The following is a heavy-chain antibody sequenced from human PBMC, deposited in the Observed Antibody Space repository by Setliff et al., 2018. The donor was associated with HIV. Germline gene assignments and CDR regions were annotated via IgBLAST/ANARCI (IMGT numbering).Heavy chain of an antibody. D-gene: IGHD4-17*01. CDR3: AKDNLYGGNSAVFDY. Sequence: LRLSCAASGFTFSRFAMHWVRQAPGKGLEWVAVISYDGSNKYYADSVKGRFTITRDNSKNTLYLEMNSLRAEDTAVYYCAKDNLYGGNSAVFDYWGQGTLVTVSS. CDR2: ISYDGSNK. V-gene: IGHV3-30*04. J-gene: IGHJ4*02. CDR1: GFTFSRFA.